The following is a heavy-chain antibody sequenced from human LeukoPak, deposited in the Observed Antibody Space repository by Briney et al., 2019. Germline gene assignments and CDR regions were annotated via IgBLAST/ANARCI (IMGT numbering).Heavy chain of an antibody. V-gene: IGHV3-21*01. CDR1: GFTFSSYS. CDR2: ISSSSSYI. Sequence: GGSLRLSCAASGFTFSSYSMNWVRQAPGKGLEWVSSISSSSSYIYYADSVEGRFTISRDNAKNSLYLQMNSLRAEDTAVYYCARATIVVVIPDYWGQGTLVTVSS. CDR3: ARATIVVVIPDY. J-gene: IGHJ4*02. D-gene: IGHD3-22*01.